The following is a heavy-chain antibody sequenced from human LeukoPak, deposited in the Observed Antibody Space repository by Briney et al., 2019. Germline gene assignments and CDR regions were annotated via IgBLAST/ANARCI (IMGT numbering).Heavy chain of an antibody. J-gene: IGHJ4*02. V-gene: IGHV3-23*01. CDR2: TSDRGDYT. Sequence: GGSLRLSCAASGFTFTSYSMSWVRKAPGKGLKWVSGTSDRGDYTYYADSVEGRFTISRDSSKNTLFLQMNSLRAEDTALYFCARKAQYNGHYPLDYWGQGTLVTVSS. CDR3: ARKAQYNGHYPLDY. CDR1: GFTFTSYS. D-gene: IGHD1-7*01.